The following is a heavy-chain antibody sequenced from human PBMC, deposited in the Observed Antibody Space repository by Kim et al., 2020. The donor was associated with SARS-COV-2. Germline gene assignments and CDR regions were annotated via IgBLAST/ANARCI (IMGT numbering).Heavy chain of an antibody. V-gene: IGHV4-34*01. CDR2: INHSGST. Sequence: SETLSLTCAVYGGSFSGYYWSWIRQPPGKGLEWIGEINHSGSTNYNPSLKSRVTISVDTSKNQFSLKLSSVTAADTAVYYCARPLNPAVADTTGGHWGQGTLVTVSS. CDR3: ARPLNPAVADTTGGH. D-gene: IGHD6-19*01. CDR1: GGSFSGYY. J-gene: IGHJ4*02.